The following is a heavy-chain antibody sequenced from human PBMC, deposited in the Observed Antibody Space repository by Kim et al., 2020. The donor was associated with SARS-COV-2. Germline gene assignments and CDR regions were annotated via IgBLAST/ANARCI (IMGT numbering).Heavy chain of an antibody. Sequence: GGSLRLSCAASGFTFSSYSMNWVRQAPGKGLEWVSSISSSSSYIYYADSVKGRFTISRDNAKNSLYLQMNSLRAEDTAVYYCARDGYDFWSGFSSVDWGQGTLVTVSS. CDR3: ARDGYDFWSGFSSVD. CDR1: GFTFSSYS. CDR2: ISSSSSYI. J-gene: IGHJ4*02. D-gene: IGHD3-3*01. V-gene: IGHV3-21*01.